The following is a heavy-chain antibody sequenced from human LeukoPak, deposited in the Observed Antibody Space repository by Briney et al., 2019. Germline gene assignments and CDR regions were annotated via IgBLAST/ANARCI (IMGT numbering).Heavy chain of an antibody. D-gene: IGHD3-9*01. V-gene: IGHV3-7*01. CDR3: ATHGYSELRYFDWSTNE. CDR1: GFTFSSYW. Sequence: GGSLRLSCAASGFTFSSYWMSWVRQAPGKGLEWVANIKQDGSEKYYVDSVKGRFTISRDNAKKSLYLQMDSLRAEDTAVYYCATHGYSELRYFDWSTNEWGQGTLVTVSS. J-gene: IGHJ4*02. CDR2: IKQDGSEK.